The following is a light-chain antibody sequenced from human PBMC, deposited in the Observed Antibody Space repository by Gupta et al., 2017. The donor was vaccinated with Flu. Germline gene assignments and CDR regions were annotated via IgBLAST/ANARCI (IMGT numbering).Light chain of an antibody. CDR1: QSISSY. Sequence: DIQMTQSPSSLSASVGDRVTITCRASQSISSYLNWYQQKPGKAPKLLIYAASSLQSRVPSRFSGSGSGTDFTLTISSLQPEDFATYYCQQSDSTPLTFGQGTXVEIK. J-gene: IGKJ1*01. CDR2: AAS. CDR3: QQSDSTPLT. V-gene: IGKV1-39*01.